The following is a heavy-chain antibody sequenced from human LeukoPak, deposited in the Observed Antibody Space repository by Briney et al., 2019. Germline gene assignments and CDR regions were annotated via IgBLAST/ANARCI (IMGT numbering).Heavy chain of an antibody. D-gene: IGHD6-19*01. CDR3: AKDGRRDIAVPGTGDY. V-gene: IGHV3-30*18. CDR2: ISYDGSNK. J-gene: IGHJ4*02. CDR1: GFTFSSYG. Sequence: GRSLRLSCAASGFTFSSYGMHWVRQAPGKGLEWVAVISYDGSNKYYADSVKGRFTLSRENSKNTLYLQMNSLRAEDTAVYYCAKDGRRDIAVPGTGDYWGQGTLVTVSP.